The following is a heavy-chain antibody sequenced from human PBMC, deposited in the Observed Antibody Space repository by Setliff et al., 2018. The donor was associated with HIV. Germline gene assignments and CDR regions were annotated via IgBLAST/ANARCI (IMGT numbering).Heavy chain of an antibody. Sequence: GGSLRLSCAASGFNFGSYGMHWVRQAPGKGLEWVAGIWYDGSNYSYADSVKGRFAIFRDNSKKILYLQMNSLRAEDTAVYYCTRDFSRAVAAFEKWGPGTQVTVSS. V-gene: IGHV3-33*01. CDR3: TRDFSRAVAAFEK. CDR2: IWYDGSNY. CDR1: GFNFGSYG. J-gene: IGHJ4*02. D-gene: IGHD6-19*01.